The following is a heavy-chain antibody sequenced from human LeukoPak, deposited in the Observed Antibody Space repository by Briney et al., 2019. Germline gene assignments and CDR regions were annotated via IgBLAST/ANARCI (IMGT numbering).Heavy chain of an antibody. Sequence: SETLSLTCTASGGSISSYYWSWVRQPPGKGLEWIGYIYYSGSTNYNPSLKSRVTISVDTSKNQFSLKLSSVTAADTAVYYSARARYYFDYWGQGTLVTVSS. V-gene: IGHV4-59*01. CDR3: ARARYYFDY. J-gene: IGHJ4*02. CDR2: IYYSGST. CDR1: GGSISSYY.